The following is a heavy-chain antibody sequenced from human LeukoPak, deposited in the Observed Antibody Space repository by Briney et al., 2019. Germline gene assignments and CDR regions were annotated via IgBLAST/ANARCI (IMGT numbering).Heavy chain of an antibody. D-gene: IGHD3-3*01. CDR3: ARSVRFLEWLQY. CDR2: INPSGGST. V-gene: IGHV1-46*01. Sequence: ASVKVSCKASGYTFTSYYMHWVRQAPGQGLEWMGIINPSGGSTSYAQKFQGRVTMTRDTSTSTAYMELSSLRSEDTAVYYCARSVRFLEWLQYWGQGTLVTVSS. CDR1: GYTFTSYY. J-gene: IGHJ4*02.